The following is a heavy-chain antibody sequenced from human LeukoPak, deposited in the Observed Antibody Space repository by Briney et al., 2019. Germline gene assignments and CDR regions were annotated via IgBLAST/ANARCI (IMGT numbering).Heavy chain of an antibody. CDR1: GFTFSSYA. Sequence: GGSLRLSCAASGFTFSSYAMSWVRQAPGKGLEWVSAISGSGGSTYYADSVKGRFTISRDNSKNTLYFEMSSLRVEDTAVYYCVKSPGSGWPVWGQGTLLTVSS. D-gene: IGHD6-19*01. CDR3: VKSPGSGWPV. J-gene: IGHJ4*02. V-gene: IGHV3-23*01. CDR2: ISGSGGST.